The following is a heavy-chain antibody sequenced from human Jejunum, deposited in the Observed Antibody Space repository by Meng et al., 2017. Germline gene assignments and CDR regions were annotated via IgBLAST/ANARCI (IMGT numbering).Heavy chain of an antibody. D-gene: IGHD6-19*01. CDR2: TFYRSKWND. J-gene: IGHJ4*02. V-gene: IGHV6-1*01. CDR1: GDSVSSDSGA. CDR3: ARGWYSIGFHS. Sequence: SETLSLTCVIPGDSVSSDSGAWNWIRQSPSRGLEWLGRTFYRSKWNDDFAESVKSRITITTDTSKNQFSQQLNSVTPEDTAVYYCARGWYSIGFHSWGQGTLVTVSS.